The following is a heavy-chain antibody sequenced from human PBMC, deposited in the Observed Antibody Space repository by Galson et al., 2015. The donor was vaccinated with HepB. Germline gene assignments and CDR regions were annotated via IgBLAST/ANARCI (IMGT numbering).Heavy chain of an antibody. CDR3: ATGRGISGPNNYCDD. V-gene: IGHV3-15*01. D-gene: IGHD3-10*01. CDR1: GFTFSNTW. J-gene: IGHJ4*02. CDR2: NRSKAAGGTT. Sequence: SLRLSCAASGFTFSNTWMNWVRQAPGKGLEWVGRNRSKAAGGTTDFAAPVKGRFTISRDDSKNMLYLEMNSLKSEDTAVYYCATGRGISGPNNYCDDWGQGTLVTVSS.